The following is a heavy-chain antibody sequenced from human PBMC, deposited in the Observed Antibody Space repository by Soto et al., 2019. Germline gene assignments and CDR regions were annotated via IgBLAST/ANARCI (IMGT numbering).Heavy chain of an antibody. CDR2: ISGSGGST. J-gene: IGHJ4*02. CDR1: GFTFSSYA. V-gene: IGHV3-23*01. CDR3: ARHNYYDSSGYYYAFDY. D-gene: IGHD3-22*01. Sequence: QAGGSLRLSCAASGFTFSSYAMSWVRQAPGKGLEWVSAISGSGGSTYYADSVKGRFTISRDNSKNTLYLQINSLRAEDTAVYYCARHNYYDSSGYYYAFDYWGQGTLVTVSS.